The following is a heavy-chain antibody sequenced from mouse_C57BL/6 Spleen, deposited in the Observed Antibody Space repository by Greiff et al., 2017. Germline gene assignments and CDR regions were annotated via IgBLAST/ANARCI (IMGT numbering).Heavy chain of an antibody. J-gene: IGHJ2*01. CDR3: ARNRQLRLQGDFDY. CDR1: GFSLTSYG. D-gene: IGHD3-2*02. V-gene: IGHV2-2*01. CDR2: IWSGGST. Sequence: QVQLQQSGPGLVQPSQSLSITCTVSGFSLTSYGVHWVRQSPGKGLEWLGVIWSGGSTDYNEAFISRLSNSKDNSKSQVFFNKNSLQADDTAIYYCARNRQLRLQGDFDYWGQGTTLTVSS.